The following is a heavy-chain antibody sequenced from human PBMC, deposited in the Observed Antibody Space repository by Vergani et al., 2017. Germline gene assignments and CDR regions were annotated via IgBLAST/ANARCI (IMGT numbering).Heavy chain of an antibody. CDR3: AGNEGSYAIDY. Sequence: QVQLVESGGGVVQPGRSLRLSCAASGFTFSSYGMHWVRQAPGKGLEWVAIIWYDGSKKYYGASVKGRLTISRDNSKNTLYVQMNSLRVEDTAVYCCAGNEGSYAIDYWGQGTLVTVSS. D-gene: IGHD1-26*01. J-gene: IGHJ4*02. CDR1: GFTFSSYG. V-gene: IGHV3-33*01. CDR2: IWYDGSKK.